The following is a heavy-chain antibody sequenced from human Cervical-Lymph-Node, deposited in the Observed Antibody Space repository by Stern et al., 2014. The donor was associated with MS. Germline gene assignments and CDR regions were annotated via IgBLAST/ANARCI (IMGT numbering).Heavy chain of an antibody. D-gene: IGHD2-15*01. V-gene: IGHV5-51*01. CDR1: GYNFTSYW. CDR3: ARRLCSGGSCYPDY. J-gene: IGHJ4*02. Sequence: EMQLVESGAEVKKPGESLKISCKGSGYNFTSYWIGWVRQMPGKGLEWMGTIYPGDSDTRDSPSFQGQVTISAAKSISTAYLQWSSLKASDTAMYYCARRLCSGGSCYPDYWGQGTLVTVSS. CDR2: IYPGDSDT.